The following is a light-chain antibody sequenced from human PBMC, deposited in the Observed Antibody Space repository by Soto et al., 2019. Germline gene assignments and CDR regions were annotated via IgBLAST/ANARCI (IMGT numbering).Light chain of an antibody. V-gene: IGKV1-39*01. CDR1: QSISSY. CDR3: QESYSTPWT. Sequence: DIQMTQSPSSLSASVGDRVTITCRASQSISSYLNWYQQKPGKAPKLLLYAASSLQSGVPSRFSGCGSGTDFTLTNSSLQPEDFATYYYQESYSTPWTFGQGTKVEIK. J-gene: IGKJ1*01. CDR2: AAS.